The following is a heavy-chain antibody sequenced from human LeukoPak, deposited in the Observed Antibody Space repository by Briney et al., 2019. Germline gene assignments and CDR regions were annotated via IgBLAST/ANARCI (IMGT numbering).Heavy chain of an antibody. CDR3: AKAKSPYDNPDY. D-gene: IGHD1-1*01. J-gene: IGHJ4*02. CDR2: ISWDGGST. CDR1: GFTFDDYT. Sequence: GGSLRLSCAASGFTFDDYTMHWVRQAPGKSLEWVSLISWDGGSTYYADSVKGRFTISRDNSKNSLYLQMNSLRTEDTALYYCAKAKSPYDNPDYWGQGTLVTVSS. V-gene: IGHV3-43*01.